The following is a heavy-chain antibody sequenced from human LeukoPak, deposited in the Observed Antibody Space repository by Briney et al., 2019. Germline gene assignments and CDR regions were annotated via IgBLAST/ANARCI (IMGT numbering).Heavy chain of an antibody. Sequence: SQTLSLTCTVSGGSINNGGYYWSWIRQHPGKGLEWIGYIYYSGSSYYNPSLRSRVTISVDTSKNHFSLKLSSATAADTAVYYCARGRYYYGSGSSYYFDYWGQGTLVTVSS. D-gene: IGHD3-10*01. V-gene: IGHV4-31*03. CDR3: ARGRYYYGSGSSYYFDY. CDR2: IYYSGSS. J-gene: IGHJ4*02. CDR1: GGSINNGGYY.